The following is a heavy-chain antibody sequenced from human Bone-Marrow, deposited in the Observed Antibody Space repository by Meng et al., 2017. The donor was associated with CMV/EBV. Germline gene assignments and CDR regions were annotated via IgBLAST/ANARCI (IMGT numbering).Heavy chain of an antibody. D-gene: IGHD6-19*01. CDR2: ISAYNGNT. V-gene: IGHV1-18*01. J-gene: IGHJ3*02. Sequence: ASVKVSCKASGYTFTSYGISWVRQAPGQGLEWMGWISAYNGNTNYAQKLQGRVTMTTDTSTSTAYMELRSLRSDDTAVYYCARGLETRAKTSIAVAGTYAFDICGQGTMVTVSS. CDR1: GYTFTSYG. CDR3: ARGLETRAKTSIAVAGTYAFDI.